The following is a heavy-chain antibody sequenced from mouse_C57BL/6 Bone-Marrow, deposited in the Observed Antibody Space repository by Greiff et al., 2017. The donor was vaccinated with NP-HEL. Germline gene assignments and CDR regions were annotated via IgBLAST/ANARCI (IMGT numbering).Heavy chain of an antibody. J-gene: IGHJ2*01. V-gene: IGHV1-81*01. Sequence: QVQLQQSGAELARPGASVKLSCKASGYTFTSYGISWVKQRTGQGLEWIGEIYPRSGNTYYNEKFKGKATLTADKSSSTAYMELRSLTSEDSAVYFCARPPIYYYGSSPYFDYWGQGTTLTVSS. CDR3: ARPPIYYYGSSPYFDY. CDR1: GYTFTSYG. CDR2: IYPRSGNT. D-gene: IGHD1-1*01.